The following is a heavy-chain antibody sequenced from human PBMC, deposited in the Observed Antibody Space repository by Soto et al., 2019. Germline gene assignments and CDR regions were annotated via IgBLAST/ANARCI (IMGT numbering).Heavy chain of an antibody. V-gene: IGHV5-51*01. Sequence: GESLKISCKASAYNFAGYWLGWVRQMPGKGLELMGIIYPGDSDTRYSPSFQGQVTFSADKSISTAYVQWSSLKASDTAMYYCARGEYYYDSSGYYFNYWGRGTLVTVSS. CDR3: ARGEYYYDSSGYYFNY. CDR2: IYPGDSDT. J-gene: IGHJ4*02. CDR1: AYNFAGYW. D-gene: IGHD3-22*01.